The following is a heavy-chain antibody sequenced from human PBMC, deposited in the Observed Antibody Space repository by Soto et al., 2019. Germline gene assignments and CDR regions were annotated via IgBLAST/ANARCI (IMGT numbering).Heavy chain of an antibody. CDR1: GGSFSGYY. CDR3: ARALAPPVYCSSTSCKRHRNSFDP. V-gene: IGHV4-34*01. CDR2: INHSGST. D-gene: IGHD2-2*01. J-gene: IGHJ5*02. Sequence: SETLSLTCAVYGGSFSGYYWSWIRQPPGKGLEWIGEINHSGSTNYNPSLKSRVTISVDTSKNQFSLKLSSVTAADTAVYYCARALAPPVYCSSTSCKRHRNSFDPWGQGTLVT.